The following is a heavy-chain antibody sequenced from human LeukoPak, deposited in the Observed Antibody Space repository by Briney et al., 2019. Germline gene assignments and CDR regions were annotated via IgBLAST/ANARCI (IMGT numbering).Heavy chain of an antibody. CDR1: GYTFTGYY. CDR2: INPNSGGT. V-gene: IGHV1-2*02. D-gene: IGHD6-19*01. J-gene: IGHJ5*02. CDR3: ARDCTAVAGTWFDP. Sequence: VASVKVSCTASGYTFTGYYMHWVRQAPGQGLEWMGWINPNSGGTNYAQKFQGRVTMTRDTSISTAYMELSRLRSDDTAVYYCARDCTAVAGTWFDPWGQGTLVTVSS.